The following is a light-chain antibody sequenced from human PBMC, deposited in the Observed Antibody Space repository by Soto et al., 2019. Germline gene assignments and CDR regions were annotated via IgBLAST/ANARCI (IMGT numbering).Light chain of an antibody. Sequence: IQMTKSPSTLSAYEGDTVTITCRASQSISTWLAWYQQKPGKAPKLLIYKASTLKSGVPSRFSGSGSGTEFTLTISSLQPDDFATYYCQQYNSYSIPFGQGTRLEIK. V-gene: IGKV1-5*03. CDR2: KAS. CDR3: QQYNSYSIP. J-gene: IGKJ5*01. CDR1: QSISTW.